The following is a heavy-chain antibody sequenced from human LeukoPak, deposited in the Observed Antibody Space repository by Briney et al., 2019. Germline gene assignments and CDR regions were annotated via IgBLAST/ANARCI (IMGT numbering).Heavy chain of an antibody. CDR2: IYFIGST. CDR1: GGSITSSSYY. Sequence: SETLSLTCTVSGGSITSSSYYWGWIRQPPGKGLEWIGNIYFIGSTYYNPSLKSRVTISVDTSKNQFSLKLNSVTAADTAVYYCAKIGVTGDVDYWGQGTLVTVSS. D-gene: IGHD7-27*01. J-gene: IGHJ4*02. V-gene: IGHV4-39*07. CDR3: AKIGVTGDVDY.